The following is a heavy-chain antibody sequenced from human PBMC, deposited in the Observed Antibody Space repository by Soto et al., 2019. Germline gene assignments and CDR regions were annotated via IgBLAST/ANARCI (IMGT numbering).Heavy chain of an antibody. J-gene: IGHJ5*02. CDR3: ARDWYYGSGGSRNWFVP. CDR2: ISAYNGNT. D-gene: IGHD3-10*01. CDR1: GYTFTSYG. Sequence: QVQLVQSGAEVKKPGASVKVSCKASGYTFTSYGISWVRQAPGQGLEWMGWISAYNGNTNYAQKLQGRVTISTDTATSTSYMELRGLRSDDTAVYYCARDWYYGSGGSRNWFVPWGQGTLVTVSS. V-gene: IGHV1-18*01.